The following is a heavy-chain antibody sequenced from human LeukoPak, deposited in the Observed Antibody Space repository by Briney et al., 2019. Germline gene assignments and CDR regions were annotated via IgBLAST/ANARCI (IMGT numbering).Heavy chain of an antibody. CDR2: ISSSSSYI. D-gene: IGHD1-26*01. Sequence: PGGSLRLSCAASGFTFSSYSMNWVRQAPGKGLEWVSSISSSSSYINYADSVKGRFTISRDNAKNSLYLQMNSLRAEDTAVYYCARADTVGAIPHMDLDYWGQGTLVPVSS. V-gene: IGHV3-21*01. J-gene: IGHJ4*02. CDR3: ARADTVGAIPHMDLDY. CDR1: GFTFSSYS.